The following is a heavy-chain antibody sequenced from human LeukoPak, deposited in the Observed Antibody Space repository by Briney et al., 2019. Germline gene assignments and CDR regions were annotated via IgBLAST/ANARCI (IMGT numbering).Heavy chain of an antibody. Sequence: ASVKVSCKASGGTFSSYAISWVRQAPGQGLEWMGRIIPILGIANYAQKFQGRVTITADKSTSTAYMELSRLRSDDTAVYYCARESSWGSYAFDIWGQGTMVTVSS. CDR1: GGTFSSYA. CDR2: IIPILGIA. J-gene: IGHJ3*02. V-gene: IGHV1-69*04. CDR3: ARESSWGSYAFDI. D-gene: IGHD7-27*01.